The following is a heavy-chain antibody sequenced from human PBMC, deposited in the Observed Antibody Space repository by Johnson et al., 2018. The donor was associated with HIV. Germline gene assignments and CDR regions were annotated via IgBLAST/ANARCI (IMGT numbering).Heavy chain of an antibody. CDR2: ISWNRGRI. CDR1: GFTVSSNY. D-gene: IGHD6-13*01. CDR3: AREQELIGERAFDI. J-gene: IGHJ3*02. Sequence: VQLVESGGGLVQPGGSLRLSCAASGFTVSSNYMSWVRQAPGKGLEWVSGISWNRGRIGYADSVKGRFTISRDNAKNSLHLQMNSLRAEDTALYYCAREQELIGERAFDIWGQGTMVTVSS. V-gene: IGHV3-9*01.